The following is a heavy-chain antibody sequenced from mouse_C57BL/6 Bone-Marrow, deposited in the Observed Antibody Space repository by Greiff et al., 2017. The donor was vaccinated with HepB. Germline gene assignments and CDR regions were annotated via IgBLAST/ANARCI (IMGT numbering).Heavy chain of an antibody. CDR2: INPSSGYT. CDR1: GYTFTSYT. Sequence: VQLKESGAELARPGASVKMSCKASGYTFTSYTMHWVKQRPGQGLEWIGYINPSSGYTKYNQKFKDKATLTADKSSSTAYMQLSSLTSEDSAVYYCARSGSTMVTTGFAYWGQGTLVTVSA. CDR3: ARSGSTMVTTGFAY. D-gene: IGHD2-2*01. V-gene: IGHV1-4*01. J-gene: IGHJ3*01.